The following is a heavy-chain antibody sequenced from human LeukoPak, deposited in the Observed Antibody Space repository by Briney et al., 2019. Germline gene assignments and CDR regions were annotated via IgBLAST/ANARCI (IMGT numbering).Heavy chain of an antibody. D-gene: IGHD3-16*02. Sequence: SGTPSLTCAVYGGYFSGYYWSWIRQPLGKGLEGIGEINHSGSTNYNPSLTSRVTISVDTSKNQFSLKLSSVTVADTAVYYCASQAYDYVWGSYRYNWFDPWGQGTLVTVSS. J-gene: IGHJ5*02. CDR2: INHSGST. CDR1: GGYFSGYY. CDR3: ASQAYDYVWGSYRYNWFDP. V-gene: IGHV4-34*01.